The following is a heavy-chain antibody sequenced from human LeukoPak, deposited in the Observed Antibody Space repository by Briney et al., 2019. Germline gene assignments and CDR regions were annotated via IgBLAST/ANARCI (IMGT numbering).Heavy chain of an antibody. V-gene: IGHV3-7*03. Sequence: GGSLRLSCAASGFTFSSYWMSWVRQAPGKGLEWVANIKQDGSEKYYVDSVKGRFTISRDNAKNSLYLQMNSLRAEDTAVYYCAREVAGTGWYYFDYWGQGTLVTVSS. CDR2: IKQDGSEK. CDR1: GFTFSSYW. CDR3: AREVAGTGWYYFDY. D-gene: IGHD6-13*01. J-gene: IGHJ4*02.